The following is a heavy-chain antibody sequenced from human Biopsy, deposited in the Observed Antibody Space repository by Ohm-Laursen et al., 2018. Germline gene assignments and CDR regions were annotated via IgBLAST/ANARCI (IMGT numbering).Heavy chain of an antibody. CDR3: ARDSRRTAREGGMDV. CDR2: INPDGSEK. CDR1: GLTFSSYW. J-gene: IGHJ6*02. D-gene: IGHD6-6*01. Sequence: GSLRLSCTASGLTFSSYWMTWVRQAPGKGLEWVANINPDGSEKYYADSVKGRFTISRDNAKNSLYLQMSSLRAEDTAVYYCARDSRRTAREGGMDVWGQGTTVTVSS. V-gene: IGHV3-7*01.